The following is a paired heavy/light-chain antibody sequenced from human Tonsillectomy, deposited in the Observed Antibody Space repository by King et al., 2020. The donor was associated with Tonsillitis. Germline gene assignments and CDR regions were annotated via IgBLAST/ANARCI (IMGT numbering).Heavy chain of an antibody. CDR3: AKDAGFEAATGEFDY. J-gene: IGHJ4*02. Sequence: QLVESGGGVVQPGRSLRVSCAASGFIFSNYAVHWVRQAPGKGPEWVAIISYDGRHESYADSVRGRFTISRDNANNTLYLHMNSLRPDDTAVYYCAKDAGFEAATGEFDYWGQGTLVTVSS. CDR1: GFIFSNYA. CDR2: ISYDGRHE. D-gene: IGHD7-27*01. V-gene: IGHV3-30*18.
Light chain of an antibody. CDR1: RSDVGGWHL. CDR3: CSYAGGSTWV. Sequence: QSALTQPASMSGSPGQSITISCTGTRSDVGGWHLVSWYEHHPGKAPKLIICKDTQRPSGVSDRFSGSKSGNTASLTISGLQAEDEADYYCCSYAGGSTWVFGGGTKVTVL. V-gene: IGLV2-23*01. CDR2: KDT. J-gene: IGLJ3*02.